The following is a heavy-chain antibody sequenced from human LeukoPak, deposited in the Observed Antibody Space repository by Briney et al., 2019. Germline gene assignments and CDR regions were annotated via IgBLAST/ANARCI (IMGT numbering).Heavy chain of an antibody. CDR2: IYHSGST. CDR3: ARDLRYFSL. V-gene: IGHV4-38-2*02. Sequence: SQTLSLTCTVSGYSISTGYYWDWIRQPPGEGPEWIGSIYHSGSTYYNPSLKGRVTISRDTSKNQFSLKLSSVTAADTAVYYCARDLRYFSLWGQGTLVTVSS. J-gene: IGHJ4*02. CDR1: GYSISTGYY. D-gene: IGHD3-9*01.